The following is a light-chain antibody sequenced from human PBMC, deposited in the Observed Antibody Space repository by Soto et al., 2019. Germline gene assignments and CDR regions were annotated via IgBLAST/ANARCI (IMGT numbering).Light chain of an antibody. CDR2: LGS. J-gene: IGKJ1*01. CDR1: QSLLHSNGYNY. V-gene: IGKV2-28*01. Sequence: DIVMTQSPLSLPVTPGEPASISCRSSQSLLHSNGYNYLDWYLQKPGQSPQLLIYLGSNRASGVPDRFSGSGSGTYFPLKISRVEAEDVGVYYCMQALQTPWTFGQGTKVEIK. CDR3: MQALQTPWT.